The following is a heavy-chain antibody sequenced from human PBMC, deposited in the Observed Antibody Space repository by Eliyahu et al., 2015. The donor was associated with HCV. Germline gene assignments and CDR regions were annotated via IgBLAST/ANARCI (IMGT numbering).Heavy chain of an antibody. V-gene: IGHV4-31*03. Sequence: QLQLRESGPGLVKPSQTLSLTCPVSGGSXNSGGNYWSWIRQHPEKGLEWIGYIYYSGSASYNPSLKDRVTISIDKSTNQFSLTVTSMTAADSATYYCARGAGDFWSGGRFDPWGQGALVTVSS. J-gene: IGHJ5*02. CDR1: GGSXNSGGNY. CDR2: IYYSGSA. D-gene: IGHD3-3*01. CDR3: ARGAGDFWSGGRFDP.